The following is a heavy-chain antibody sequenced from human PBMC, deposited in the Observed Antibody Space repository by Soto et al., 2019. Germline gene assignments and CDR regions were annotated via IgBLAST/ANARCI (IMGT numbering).Heavy chain of an antibody. CDR1: GFTFSSYA. CDR3: AIGLITIEIDYYGMDV. CDR2: ISYDGSNK. Sequence: GGSLRLSCAASGFTFSSYAMHWVRQAPGKGLEWVAVISYDGSNKYYADSVKGRFTISRDNSKNTLYLQMNSLRAEDTAVYYCAIGLITIEIDYYGMDVWGQGTTVTVSS. D-gene: IGHD3-10*01. J-gene: IGHJ6*02. V-gene: IGHV3-30-3*01.